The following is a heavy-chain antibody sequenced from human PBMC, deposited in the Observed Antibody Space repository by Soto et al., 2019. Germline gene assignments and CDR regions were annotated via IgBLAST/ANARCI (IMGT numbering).Heavy chain of an antibody. CDR2: IGTAGDT. CDR1: GFTFSSYD. J-gene: IGHJ4*02. D-gene: IGHD3-16*01. CDR3: ARDPWAADY. Sequence: PGGSLRLSCAASGFTFSSYDMRWVRQATGKGLEWVSAIGTAGDTYYAGSVRGRFTISRENSKNTLNLQMNSLRAKDTAVYYCARDPWAADYWGQGTLVTVSS. V-gene: IGHV3-13*01.